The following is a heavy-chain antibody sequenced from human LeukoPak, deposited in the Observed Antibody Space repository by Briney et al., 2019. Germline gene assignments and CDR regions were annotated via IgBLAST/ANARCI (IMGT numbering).Heavy chain of an antibody. Sequence: GGSLRLSCAASGFTFSSYDMSWVRQAPGSGLEWVSGITGSGGSTYYADSVKGRLTISRDNSKNTLYLQMNSLRAEDTAVYYCARVYYYDSSGSEVFDYWGQGTLVTVSS. CDR2: ITGSGGST. CDR3: ARVYYYDSSGSEVFDY. J-gene: IGHJ4*02. V-gene: IGHV3-23*01. CDR1: GFTFSSYD. D-gene: IGHD3-22*01.